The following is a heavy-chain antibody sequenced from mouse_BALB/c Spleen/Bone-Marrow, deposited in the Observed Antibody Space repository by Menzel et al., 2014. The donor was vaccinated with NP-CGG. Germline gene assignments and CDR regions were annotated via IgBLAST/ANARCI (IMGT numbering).Heavy chain of an antibody. CDR1: GFNIKDTY. D-gene: IGHD1-1*01. CDR3: ATLTTVVDAMDH. Sequence: EVQLQESGAELVKPGASVKLSCTASGFNIKDTYMHWVKQRPEQGLEWIGRIDPANGNTKYDPKFQGKATITADTSSNTAYLQLSSLTSGDTAVYYCATLTTVVDAMDHWGQGTSVTVSS. V-gene: IGHV14-3*02. J-gene: IGHJ4*01. CDR2: IDPANGNT.